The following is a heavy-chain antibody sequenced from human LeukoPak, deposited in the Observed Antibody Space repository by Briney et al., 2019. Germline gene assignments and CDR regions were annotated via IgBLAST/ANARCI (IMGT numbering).Heavy chain of an antibody. CDR3: ARDRPYYYDSSGLNPDAFDI. CDR2: ISSSSSYI. V-gene: IGHV3-21*01. J-gene: IGHJ3*02. Sequence: GGSLRLSCAASGFTFSSYSMNWVRQAPGKGLEWLSSISSSSSYIYYADSVKGRFTISRDNAKNSLYLQMNSLRAEDTAVYYCARDRPYYYDSSGLNPDAFDIWGQGTMVTVSS. CDR1: GFTFSSYS. D-gene: IGHD3-22*01.